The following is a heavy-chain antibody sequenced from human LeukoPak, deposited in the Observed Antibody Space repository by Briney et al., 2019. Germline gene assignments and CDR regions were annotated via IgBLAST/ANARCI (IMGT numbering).Heavy chain of an antibody. J-gene: IGHJ4*02. D-gene: IGHD2-21*02. CDR2: IRFDGSNK. CDR1: GFTFSNFG. V-gene: IGHV3-30*02. Sequence: GGSLRLSCAASGFTFSNFGMHWVRQAPGKGLEWVAFIRFDGSNKYYADSVKGRVTISRDNSKNTLYLQMNSLGTEDTAVYFCTTHLGDFYAYYFDSWGQGTLVTVSS. CDR3: TTHLGDFYAYYFDS.